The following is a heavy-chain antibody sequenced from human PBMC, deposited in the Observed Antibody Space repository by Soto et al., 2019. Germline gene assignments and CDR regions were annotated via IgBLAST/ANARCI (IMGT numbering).Heavy chain of an antibody. D-gene: IGHD3-10*01. CDR1: GFTFSSYA. J-gene: IGHJ4*02. V-gene: IGHV3-23*01. CDR2: ISGSGGST. Sequence: GGSLRLSCAASGFTFSSYAKSWVRQAPGKGLEWVSAISGSGGSTYYADSVKGRFTISRDNSKNTLYLQMNSLRAEDTAVYYCAKDLNRPFYVSGPTPRYFDYWGQGTLVTGSS. CDR3: AKDLNRPFYVSGPTPRYFDY.